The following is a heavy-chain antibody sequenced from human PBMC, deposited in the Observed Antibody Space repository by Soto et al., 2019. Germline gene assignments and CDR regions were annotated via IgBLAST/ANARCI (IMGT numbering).Heavy chain of an antibody. D-gene: IGHD1-1*01. V-gene: IGHV4-59*01. CDR3: ARRGTTGTTEYAFDI. J-gene: IGHJ3*02. Sequence: QVQLQESGPGLVKPSETLSLTCTVSGGSISSYYWSWIRQPPGKGLEWIGYIYYSGSTNYNPSLKSRVTISVDTSKNQFSLKLSSVTAADTAVYYCARRGTTGTTEYAFDIWGQGTMVTVSS. CDR2: IYYSGST. CDR1: GGSISSYY.